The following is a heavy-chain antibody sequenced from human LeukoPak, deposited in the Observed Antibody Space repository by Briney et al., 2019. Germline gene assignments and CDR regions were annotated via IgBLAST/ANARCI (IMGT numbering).Heavy chain of an antibody. CDR3: ARDFSTIFEPADAFDI. Sequence: PGGSLRLSCAASGFTFSSYGMHWVRQAPGKGLEWVAVISYDGSNKYYADSVKGRFTISRDNVENSLYLQVNSLRAEDTAVYYCARDFSTIFEPADAFDIWGQGTMVTVSS. D-gene: IGHD3-3*01. CDR2: ISYDGSNK. V-gene: IGHV3-30*03. J-gene: IGHJ3*02. CDR1: GFTFSSYG.